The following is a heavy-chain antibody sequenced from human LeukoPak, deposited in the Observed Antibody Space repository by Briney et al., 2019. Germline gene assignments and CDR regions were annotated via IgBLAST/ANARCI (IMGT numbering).Heavy chain of an antibody. D-gene: IGHD3-10*01. CDR1: GFTFSSYG. V-gene: IGHV3-30*02. J-gene: IGHJ3*02. Sequence: GGSLRLSCAASGFTFSSYGMHWVRQAPGKGLEWVAFIRYDGSNKYYADSVKGRFTISRDNSKNTLYLQMNSLRAEDTAVYYCAKESYYGSGGYYTPDDAFDIWGQGTMVTVSS. CDR3: AKESYYGSGGYYTPDDAFDI. CDR2: IRYDGSNK.